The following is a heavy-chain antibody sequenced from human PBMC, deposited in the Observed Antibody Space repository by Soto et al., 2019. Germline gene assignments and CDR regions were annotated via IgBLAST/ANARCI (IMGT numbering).Heavy chain of an antibody. CDR3: AKDPGYSYGDYYYYGMDV. J-gene: IGHJ6*02. D-gene: IGHD5-18*01. Sequence: PGGSLRLSCAASGFTLSSYGMHWVRQAPGKGLEWVAVISYDGSNKYYADSVKGRFTISRDNSKNTLYLQMNSLRAEDTAVYYSAKDPGYSYGDYYYYGMDVWGQGTTVTVSS. V-gene: IGHV3-30*18. CDR1: GFTLSSYG. CDR2: ISYDGSNK.